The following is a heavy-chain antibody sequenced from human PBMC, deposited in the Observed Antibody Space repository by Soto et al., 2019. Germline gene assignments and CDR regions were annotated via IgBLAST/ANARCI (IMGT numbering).Heavy chain of an antibody. CDR3: AKDRVTVVGYDAFDI. CDR1: GFTLSSYA. V-gene: IGHV3-23*01. D-gene: IGHD6-19*01. J-gene: IGHJ3*02. Sequence: GGALRLSCAASGFTLSSYAMSWVRQAPGKGLEWVSGISGSGGSTYYADSVKGRFTISRDNSKNTLYLQMNSLRAEDTAVYYCAKDRVTVVGYDAFDIWGQGTMVTVSS. CDR2: ISGSGGST.